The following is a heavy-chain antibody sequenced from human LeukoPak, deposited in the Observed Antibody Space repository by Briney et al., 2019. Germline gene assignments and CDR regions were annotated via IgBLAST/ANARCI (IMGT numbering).Heavy chain of an antibody. D-gene: IGHD6-13*01. CDR1: GFTFSSYA. CDR2: ISGSGGST. CDR3: AKEQKVSSSWYDY. J-gene: IGHJ4*02. Sequence: GESLRLSCAASGFTFSSYAMSWVRQAAGKGLEWVSAISGSGGSTYYADSVKGRFTISRDNSKNTLYLQMNSLRAEDTAVYYCAKEQKVSSSWYDYWGQGTLVTVSS. V-gene: IGHV3-23*01.